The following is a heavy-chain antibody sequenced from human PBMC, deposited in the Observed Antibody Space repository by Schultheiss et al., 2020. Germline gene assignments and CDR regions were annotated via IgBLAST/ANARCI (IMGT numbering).Heavy chain of an antibody. Sequence: SETLSLTCTVSGGSISSGTHYWSWIRQHPGKGLEWIGYVDYSGSTNYNPSLKSRVTISVDTSKNQFSLKLSSVTAADTAVYYCARDRCGGDCYFPDAFDIWGEGTIVKVSS. V-gene: IGHV4-61*01. CDR2: VDYSGST. CDR1: GGSISSGTHY. J-gene: IGHJ3*02. CDR3: ARDRCGGDCYFPDAFDI. D-gene: IGHD2-21*02.